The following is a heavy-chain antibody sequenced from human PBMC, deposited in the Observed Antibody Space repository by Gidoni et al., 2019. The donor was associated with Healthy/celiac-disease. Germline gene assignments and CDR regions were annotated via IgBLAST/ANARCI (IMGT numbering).Heavy chain of an antibody. V-gene: IGHV3-33*01. J-gene: IGHJ4*02. CDR2: IWYDGSSE. D-gene: IGHD6-19*01. CDR1: GVTFRSYG. Sequence: QVQLVESGGGVVQPGRSLRPTCAPAGVTFRSYGRNWGRPAPGRGLGCVSVIWYDGSSESYADSVKCRFTISMDSSKNTLYLQMNILRAEDTAVYYCASDAQGYISGWTFDYWGQGTLVTVSS. CDR3: ASDAQGYISGWTFDY.